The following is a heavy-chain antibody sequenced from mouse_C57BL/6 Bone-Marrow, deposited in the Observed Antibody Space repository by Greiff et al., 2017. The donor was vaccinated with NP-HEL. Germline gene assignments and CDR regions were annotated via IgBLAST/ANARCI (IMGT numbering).Heavy chain of an antibody. CDR1: GYTFTSYW. V-gene: IGHV1-64*01. D-gene: IGHD2-12*01. Sequence: QVQLQQPGAELVKPGASVKLSCKASGYTFTSYWMHWVKQRPGQGLEWIGMIHPNSGSTNYNEKFKSKATLTVDKSSSTAYMQLSSLTSGDSAVYHCERCVHDGCFVYWGQGTLVTVSA. CDR3: ERCVHDGCFVY. J-gene: IGHJ3*01. CDR2: IHPNSGST.